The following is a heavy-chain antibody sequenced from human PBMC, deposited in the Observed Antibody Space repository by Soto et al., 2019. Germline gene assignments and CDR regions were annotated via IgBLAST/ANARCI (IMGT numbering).Heavy chain of an antibody. CDR2: IYTSGST. Sequence: SETLSLTCTVSGGSISSYYWSWIRQPAGKGLEWIGRIYTSGSTNYNPSLKSRVTMSVDTSKNQFSLKLSSVTAADTAVYYCVRDLFGYCSSTSCYNWFDPWGQGTLVTVSS. CDR1: GGSISSYY. J-gene: IGHJ5*02. D-gene: IGHD2-2*01. V-gene: IGHV4-4*07. CDR3: VRDLFGYCSSTSCYNWFDP.